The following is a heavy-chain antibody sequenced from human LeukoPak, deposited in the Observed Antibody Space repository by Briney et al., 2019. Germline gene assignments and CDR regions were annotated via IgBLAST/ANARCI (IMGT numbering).Heavy chain of an antibody. CDR2: IKQDGSKK. Sequence: GGSLRLSCVASGFHFSSYWMTWVRQAPGKGLEWVANIKQDGSKKSYVDSVKGRFTISRDNAKNSLYLQMNSLRAEDTAIYYCTRVGYIDEGIDYWGQGTLVTVSS. CDR1: GFHFSSYW. J-gene: IGHJ4*02. CDR3: TRVGYIDEGIDY. D-gene: IGHD5-24*01. V-gene: IGHV3-7*04.